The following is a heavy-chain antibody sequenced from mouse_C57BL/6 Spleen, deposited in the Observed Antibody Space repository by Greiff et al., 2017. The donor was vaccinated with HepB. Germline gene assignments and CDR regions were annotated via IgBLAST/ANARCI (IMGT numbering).Heavy chain of an antibody. CDR2: IWRGGST. J-gene: IGHJ4*01. V-gene: IGHV2-5*01. CDR3: AKRGDYYAMDY. Sequence: QVQLQQSGPGLVQPSQSLSITCTVSGFSLTSYGVHWVRQSPGKGLEWLGVIWRGGSTDYNAAFMCRLSITKDNSKSQVFFKMNSLQADDTAIYYCAKRGDYYAMDYWGQGTSVTVSS. CDR1: GFSLTSYG.